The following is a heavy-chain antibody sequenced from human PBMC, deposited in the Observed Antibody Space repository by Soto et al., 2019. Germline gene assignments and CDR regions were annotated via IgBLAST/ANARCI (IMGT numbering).Heavy chain of an antibody. D-gene: IGHD6-19*01. CDR2: INSDGSST. CDR1: GFTLSSYW. CDR3: AVAVAGPTAIGY. V-gene: IGHV3-74*01. Sequence: EVQLVESGGSLVQPGGSLRLSCAASGFTLSSYWMHWVRQVPGKGLVWVSRINSDGSSTTYADSVKGRFTISRDNAKNRLYLQMNSLRAEDTAVYYCAVAVAGPTAIGYWGQGTLVTVSS. J-gene: IGHJ4*02.